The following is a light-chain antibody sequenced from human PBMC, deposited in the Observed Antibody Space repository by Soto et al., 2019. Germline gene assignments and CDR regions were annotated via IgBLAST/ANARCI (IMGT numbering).Light chain of an antibody. Sequence: EIVLTQSPGTLSVSPGERATLFCRASQSVSNRFLAWYQQKPGQAPRLLMYGASRRATRVPDRFSGSGSGTDFTLTISRLEPEDFAVYDCQQYETSLFSFGPGTKVDFK. CDR2: GAS. CDR1: QSVSNRF. J-gene: IGKJ3*01. V-gene: IGKV3-20*01. CDR3: QQYETSLFS.